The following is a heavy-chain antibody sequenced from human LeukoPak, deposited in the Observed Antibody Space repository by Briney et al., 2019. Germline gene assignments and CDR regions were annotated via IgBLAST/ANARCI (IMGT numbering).Heavy chain of an antibody. D-gene: IGHD2-15*01. CDR1: GFTFGDYA. CDR3: TRDCSGGSCWGDAFDI. V-gene: IGHV3-49*04. J-gene: IGHJ3*02. Sequence: GGSLRLTCIASGFTFGDYAMSWVRQAPGKGLEWVGFIRSKAYGGTTEYAASVKSRFSISRDDSKSIAYLQMNSLRTEDTAVFYCTRDCSGGSCWGDAFDIWGQGTMVTVSS. CDR2: IRSKAYGGTT.